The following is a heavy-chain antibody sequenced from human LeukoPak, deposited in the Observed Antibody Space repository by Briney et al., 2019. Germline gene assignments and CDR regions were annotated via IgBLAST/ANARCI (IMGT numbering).Heavy chain of an antibody. D-gene: IGHD3-9*01. CDR2: IKSKTDGGTT. CDR1: GFTFSNAW. J-gene: IGHJ4*02. CDR3: TTMNVLTGSPDY. Sequence: GGSLRLSCAASGFTFSNAWMSWVRQAPGKGLEWVGRIKSKTDGGTTDYAAPVKGRSTISRDDSKNTLYLQMNSLKTEDTAVYYCTTMNVLTGSPDYWGQGTLVTVSS. V-gene: IGHV3-15*01.